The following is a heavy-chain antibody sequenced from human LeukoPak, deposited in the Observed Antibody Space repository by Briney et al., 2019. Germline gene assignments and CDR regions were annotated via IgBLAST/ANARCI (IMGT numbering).Heavy chain of an antibody. Sequence: GGSLRLSCAASGFTFSSYAMSWVRQASGKGLEWVSAISGSGDTYYADSVKGRFTVARDNSKNTLFLQMNSLRAEDTAVYYCAKENYYDSGGYPLGGSWGQGTLVTVSS. D-gene: IGHD3-22*01. J-gene: IGHJ5*02. V-gene: IGHV3-23*01. CDR2: ISGSGDT. CDR3: AKENYYDSGGYPLGGS. CDR1: GFTFSSYA.